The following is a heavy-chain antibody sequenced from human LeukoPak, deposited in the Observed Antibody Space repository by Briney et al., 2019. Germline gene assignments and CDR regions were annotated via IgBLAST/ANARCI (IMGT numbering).Heavy chain of an antibody. Sequence: GGSLRLSCAASGFTFSNHGMSWIRQAPGKGLECLSYISGSGTDINYADSVRGRFTISRDNAKNLLYLQMNSLRAEDTAVYYCAKITGAAGVSIDYWGQGTLVTVSS. J-gene: IGHJ4*02. D-gene: IGHD1-14*01. CDR3: AKITGAAGVSIDY. CDR1: GFTFSNHG. CDR2: ISGSGTDI. V-gene: IGHV3-11*01.